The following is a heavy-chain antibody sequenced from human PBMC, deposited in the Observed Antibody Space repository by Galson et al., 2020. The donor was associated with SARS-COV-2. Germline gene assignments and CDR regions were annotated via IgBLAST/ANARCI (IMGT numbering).Heavy chain of an antibody. CDR3: AKVYGMATAQDAFDI. CDR1: GFTFDDYG. CDR2: INWNGGST. D-gene: IGHD1-1*01. V-gene: IGHV3-20*04. J-gene: IGHJ3*02. Sequence: GGSLRLSCAASGFTFDDYGMSWVRQVSGKGLEWVSAINWNGGSTAYADSVKGRFTISRDNAKNSLSLRINSLRAEDTALYYCAKVYGMATAQDAFDIWGRGTMVTVSS.